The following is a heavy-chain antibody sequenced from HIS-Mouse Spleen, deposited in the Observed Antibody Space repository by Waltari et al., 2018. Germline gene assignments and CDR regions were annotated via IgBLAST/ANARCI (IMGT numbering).Heavy chain of an antibody. CDR3: AREIPYSSSWYDWYFDL. D-gene: IGHD6-13*01. CDR1: GGSISSSSYY. Sequence: QLQLQESGPGLVKPSETLSLTCTVSGGSISSSSYYWGWIRQPPGKGLGWIGSIYYSGSTHYNPPLKSRVTISVDTSKNQFSLKLSSVTAADTAVYYCAREIPYSSSWYDWYFDLWGRGTLVTVSS. CDR2: IYYSGST. V-gene: IGHV4-39*07. J-gene: IGHJ2*01.